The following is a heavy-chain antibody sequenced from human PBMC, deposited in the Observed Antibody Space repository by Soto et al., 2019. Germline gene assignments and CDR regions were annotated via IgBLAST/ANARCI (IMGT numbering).Heavy chain of an antibody. Sequence: EAQLVESGGGLVKPRGSLRLSCAASGFTFSSYSMNWVRQAPGKGLEWVSSISSSSSYIYYADSVKGRFTISRDNAKNSLYLQMNCLRAEDTAVYYCARSVGRYYDSSGYDYWGQGTLVTVSS. V-gene: IGHV3-21*01. D-gene: IGHD3-22*01. J-gene: IGHJ4*02. CDR2: ISSSSSYI. CDR1: GFTFSSYS. CDR3: ARSVGRYYDSSGYDY.